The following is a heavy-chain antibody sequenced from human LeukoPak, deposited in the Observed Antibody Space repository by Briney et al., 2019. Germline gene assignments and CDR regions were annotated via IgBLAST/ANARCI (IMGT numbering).Heavy chain of an antibody. CDR3: ASREYHGYSVWDLSW. CDR2: IIPIFGTA. Sequence: ASVKVSCKASGGTFSSYAISWVRQAPGQGLEWMGGIIPIFGTANYAQKFQGRVTITTDESTSTAYMELSSLRSEDTAVYYCASREYHGYSVWDLSWWGQGTLVTVSS. CDR1: GGTFSSYA. J-gene: IGHJ4*02. D-gene: IGHD3-16*01. V-gene: IGHV1-69*05.